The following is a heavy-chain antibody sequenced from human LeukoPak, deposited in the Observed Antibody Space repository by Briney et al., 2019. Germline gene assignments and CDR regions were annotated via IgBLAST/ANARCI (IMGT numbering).Heavy chain of an antibody. D-gene: IGHD3-22*01. CDR3: ARENRSGRPYDY. J-gene: IGHJ4*02. Sequence: ASVKVSCKASGYTFIGYYMHWVRQAPGQGLEWMGWINPNSGGTNYAQKFQGRVTMTRDTSISTAYMELSRLRSDDTAVYYCARENRSGRPYDYWGQGTLVTVSS. CDR2: INPNSGGT. V-gene: IGHV1-2*02. CDR1: GYTFIGYY.